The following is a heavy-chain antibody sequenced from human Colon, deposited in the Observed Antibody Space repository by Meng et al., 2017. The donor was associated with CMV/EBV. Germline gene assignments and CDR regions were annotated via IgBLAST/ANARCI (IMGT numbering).Heavy chain of an antibody. CDR2: INPSGGST. CDR1: GYTFTSYY. D-gene: IGHD2-15*01. V-gene: IGHV1-46*01. Sequence: ASVKVSCKASGYTFTSYYMHWVRQAPGQGLEWMGIINPSGGSTSYAQKFQGRVTMTRDTSTSTVYMELSSLRSEDTAVYYCARWYCSGGSCYSYGMDVWGQGTTVPSP. J-gene: IGHJ6*02. CDR3: ARWYCSGGSCYSYGMDV.